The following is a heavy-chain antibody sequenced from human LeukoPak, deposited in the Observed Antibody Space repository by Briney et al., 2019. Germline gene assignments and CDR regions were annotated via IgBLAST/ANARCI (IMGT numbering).Heavy chain of an antibody. V-gene: IGHV3-23*01. J-gene: IGHJ6*02. D-gene: IGHD1-26*01. CDR1: GFTFSSYA. CDR2: ISGSGGST. Sequence: GGSLRLSCAASGFTFSSYAMSWVRQAPGKGLEWVSAISGSGGSTYYADSVKGRFTISRGSSKNTLYLQMNSLRAEDTAVYYCAKRREGYYYGMDVWGQGTTVTVSS. CDR3: AKRREGYYYGMDV.